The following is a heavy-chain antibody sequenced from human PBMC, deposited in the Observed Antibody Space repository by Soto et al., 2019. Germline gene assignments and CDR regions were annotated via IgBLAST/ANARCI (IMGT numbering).Heavy chain of an antibody. D-gene: IGHD3-3*01. V-gene: IGHV1-3*01. Sequence: ASVKVSCKASGYSFSAYAIHWVRQVPGQRLEWMGWINAGNGNTQYSQNLQGRVTLTRDTSASTAYMELSGLTSEDTAVYYCARGGVQHLKKLDHWGQGALVTVS. CDR3: ARGGVQHLKKLDH. CDR1: GYSFSAYA. J-gene: IGHJ5*02. CDR2: INAGNGNT.